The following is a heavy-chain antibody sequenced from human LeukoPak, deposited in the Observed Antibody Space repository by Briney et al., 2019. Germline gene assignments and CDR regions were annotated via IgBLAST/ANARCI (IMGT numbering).Heavy chain of an antibody. Sequence: PSETLSLTCAVYGGSFSGYYWSWIRQPPGKGLEWIGETNHSGSTNYNPSLKSRVTISVDTSKNQFSLKLSSVTAADPAVYYCARTYYDFWSGYFWFDPWGQGTLVTVSS. CDR1: GGSFSGYY. J-gene: IGHJ5*02. CDR3: ARTYYDFWSGYFWFDP. CDR2: TNHSGST. D-gene: IGHD3-3*01. V-gene: IGHV4-34*01.